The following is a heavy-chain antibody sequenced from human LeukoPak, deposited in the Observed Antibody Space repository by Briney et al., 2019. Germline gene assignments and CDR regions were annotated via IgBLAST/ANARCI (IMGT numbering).Heavy chain of an antibody. CDR3: ATLPRSITIFGVVIPTNWFDP. Sequence: EASVKVSCKVSGYTLTELSMHWVRQAPGKGLEWMRGFDPEDGETIYAQKFQGRVTMTEDTSTDTAYMELSSLRSEDTAVYYCATLPRSITIFGVVIPTNWFDPWGQGTLVTVSS. J-gene: IGHJ5*02. D-gene: IGHD3-3*01. CDR1: GYTLTELS. CDR2: FDPEDGET. V-gene: IGHV1-24*01.